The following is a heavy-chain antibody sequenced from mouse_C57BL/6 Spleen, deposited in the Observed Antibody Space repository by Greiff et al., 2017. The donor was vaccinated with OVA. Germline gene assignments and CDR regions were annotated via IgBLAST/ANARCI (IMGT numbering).Heavy chain of an antibody. V-gene: IGHV1-80*01. J-gene: IGHJ4*01. CDR1: GYAFSSYW. D-gene: IGHD1-1*01. CDR2: IYPGDGDT. Sequence: VQLKESGAELVKPGASVKISCKASGYAFSSYWMNWVKQRPGKGLEWIGQIYPGDGDTNYNGKFKGKATLTADKSSSTAYMQLSSLTSEDSAVYFCARITTVNYAMDYWGQGTSVTVSS. CDR3: ARITTVNYAMDY.